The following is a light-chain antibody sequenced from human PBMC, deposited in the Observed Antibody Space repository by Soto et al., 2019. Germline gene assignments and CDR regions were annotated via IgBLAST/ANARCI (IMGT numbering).Light chain of an antibody. V-gene: IGKV1-6*01. J-gene: IGKJ1*01. Sequence: AIQMTQSPSSLSASVGDRVTVTCRASQGITNDLGWYQQKPGKAPKLLIYAASSLQSGVPSRFSGSGSGTDFPLTISRLQPEDVATYYCQQSYSTPWTLGQGTKVDIK. CDR2: AAS. CDR1: QGITND. CDR3: QQSYSTPWT.